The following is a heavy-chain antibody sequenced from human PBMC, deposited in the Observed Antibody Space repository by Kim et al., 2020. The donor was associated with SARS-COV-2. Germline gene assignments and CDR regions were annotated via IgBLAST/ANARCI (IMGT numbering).Heavy chain of an antibody. J-gene: IGHJ5*02. CDR1: GGSISSSTYY. V-gene: IGHV4-39*01. CDR3: ARRAYPTFTIFGQYNYFYP. D-gene: IGHD3-3*01. Sequence: SETLSLTCTVSGGSISSSTYYWGWIRQPPGKGLEWIGSIYYGGSTYYNPSLKSRVTISVDTSKNQFSLKLSSVTAADTAVYYCARRAYPTFTIFGQYNYFYPWGLGTLVTVSS. CDR2: IYYGGST.